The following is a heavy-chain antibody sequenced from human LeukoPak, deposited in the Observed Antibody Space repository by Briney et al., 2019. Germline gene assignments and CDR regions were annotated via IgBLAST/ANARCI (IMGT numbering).Heavy chain of an antibody. V-gene: IGHV3-74*01. CDR3: GSDTVLGY. CDR1: GFTFSSYW. CDR2: INGDGSTT. D-gene: IGHD5-18*01. J-gene: IGHJ4*02. Sequence: GGCLRLSCAASGFTFSSYWMHWVRQAPGKGLVWVSRINGDGSTTFYADSVKGRFTISRDNAKNTVYLQMNSLRVEDTAVYYCGSDTVLGYWGQGTLVTASS.